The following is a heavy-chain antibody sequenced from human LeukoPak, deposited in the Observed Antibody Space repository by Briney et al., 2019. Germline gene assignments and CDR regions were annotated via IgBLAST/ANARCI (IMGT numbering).Heavy chain of an antibody. CDR1: GFTFSDYY. V-gene: IGHV3-11*01. Sequence: GGSLRLSCAASGFTFSDYYMSWIRQAPGKGLEWVSYISSSGSTIYYADSVKGRFTISRDNAKNSLYLQMNSLRAEDTALYYCAKELYIAVAGAFDYWGQGTLVTVSS. CDR3: AKELYIAVAGAFDY. CDR2: ISSSGSTI. J-gene: IGHJ4*02. D-gene: IGHD6-19*01.